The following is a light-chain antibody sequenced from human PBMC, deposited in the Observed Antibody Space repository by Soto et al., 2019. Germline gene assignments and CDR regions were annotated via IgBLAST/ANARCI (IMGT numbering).Light chain of an antibody. J-gene: IGKJ1*01. CDR3: LHDHNYPWT. V-gene: IGKV1-6*01. CDR2: GVS. Sequence: AIQMTQSPSSLSASVGDRVTITCRASQVIRNDLGWYQQKPGKAPKLLIYGVSNLQSGVPSRFSGSGSGTDFTLTITSLQPEDFATYYCLHDHNYPWTFGQGTKVDIK. CDR1: QVIRND.